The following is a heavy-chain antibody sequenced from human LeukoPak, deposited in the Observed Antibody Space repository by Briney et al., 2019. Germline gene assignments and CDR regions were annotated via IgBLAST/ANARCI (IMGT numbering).Heavy chain of an antibody. CDR1: GFTFSSYE. CDR2: ISSSGSTI. CDR3: GRRLRRLRYGFA. J-gene: IGHJ5*02. V-gene: IGHV3-48*03. Sequence: PGGSLRLSCAASGFTFSSYEMNWVRQAPGKGLEWVSYISSSGSTIYYADSVRGRFTISRDNAKNSLYLQMNSLRAEETAVYYCGRRLRRLRYGFAWGQGTLVNVS. D-gene: IGHD3-10*01.